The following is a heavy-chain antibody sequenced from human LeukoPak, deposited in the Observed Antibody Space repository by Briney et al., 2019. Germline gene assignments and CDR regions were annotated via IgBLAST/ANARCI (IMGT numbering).Heavy chain of an antibody. CDR2: INHSGST. CDR1: GGSFSGYY. Sequence: SETLSLTCAVYGGSFSGYYWSWIRQPPGKGLEWIGEINHSGSTNYNPSLKSRVTISVDTSKDQFSLKLSSVTAADTAVYYCARMVGTFDYWGQGTLVTVSS. J-gene: IGHJ4*02. V-gene: IGHV4-34*01. CDR3: ARMVGTFDY. D-gene: IGHD3-10*02.